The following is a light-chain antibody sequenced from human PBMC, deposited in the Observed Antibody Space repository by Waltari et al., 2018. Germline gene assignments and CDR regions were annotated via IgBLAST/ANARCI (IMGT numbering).Light chain of an antibody. CDR1: QSISAW. Sequence: DIQMTQSPSTVSASIGDRVTITGRASQSISAWLAWYQQKPGQAPKLLVYKASFLENGVSSRFSGSGSGTDFSLTISSLQPEDSATYYCQQYDNYPYIFGQGTKLEI. CDR3: QQYDNYPYI. J-gene: IGKJ2*01. V-gene: IGKV1-5*03. CDR2: KAS.